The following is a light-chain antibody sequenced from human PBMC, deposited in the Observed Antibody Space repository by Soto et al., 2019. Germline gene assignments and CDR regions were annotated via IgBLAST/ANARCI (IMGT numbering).Light chain of an antibody. Sequence: EVVLTQSPVTLSLSPGERATLRCRASQSFRGLLAWYQQKPGQAPRLLIYDAYNRATGIPPRFSGSGSGTDFTLTISSLEPEDSAVYYCQQRHMWPITFGQGTRLEIK. CDR2: DAY. J-gene: IGKJ5*01. V-gene: IGKV3-11*01. CDR1: QSFRGL. CDR3: QQRHMWPIT.